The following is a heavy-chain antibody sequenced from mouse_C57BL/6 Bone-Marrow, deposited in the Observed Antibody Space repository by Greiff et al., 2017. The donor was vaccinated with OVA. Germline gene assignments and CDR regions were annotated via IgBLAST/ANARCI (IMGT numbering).Heavy chain of an antibody. Sequence: EVQRVESGAELVRPGASVKLSCTASGFNIKDDYMHWVKQRPEQGLEWIGWIDPENGDTEYASKFQGKATITADTSSNTAYLQLSSLTSEDTAVYYCTPFTTRDYWGQGTTLTVSS. CDR3: TPFTTRDY. CDR2: IDPENGDT. D-gene: IGHD1-1*01. V-gene: IGHV14-4*01. CDR1: GFNIKDDY. J-gene: IGHJ2*01.